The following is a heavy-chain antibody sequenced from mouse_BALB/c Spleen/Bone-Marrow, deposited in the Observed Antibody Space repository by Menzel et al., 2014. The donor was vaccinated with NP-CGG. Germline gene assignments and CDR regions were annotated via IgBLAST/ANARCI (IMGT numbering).Heavy chain of an antibody. Sequence: VQLQQSGAELVTPGASVKLSCKASGYTFTTYWMHWVKQRPGHGLEWIGQVDPSDGYTNYSQMFKGKATLTVGKSSSTAYMQLSSLSSEDSAVYYCARGGDNFAWFAYWGQGTLVTVSA. CDR2: VDPSDGYT. CDR1: GYTFTTYW. V-gene: IGHV1-69*02. J-gene: IGHJ3*01. CDR3: ARGGDNFAWFAY. D-gene: IGHD1-3*01.